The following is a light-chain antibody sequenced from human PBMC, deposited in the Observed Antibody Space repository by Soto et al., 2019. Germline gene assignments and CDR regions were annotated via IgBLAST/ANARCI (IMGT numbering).Light chain of an antibody. CDR1: ETISRS. V-gene: IGKV1-39*01. CDR3: QQTHRVPLT. Sequence: IQMTQSPSSLSASVGDRVTITCLASETISRSLNWFQQKPGKAPKLLIYAASILQKEVPSRFSGSGSGTDFTLSITSLQFEDFATYYCQQTHRVPLTFGQGTRLEI. J-gene: IGKJ5*01. CDR2: AAS.